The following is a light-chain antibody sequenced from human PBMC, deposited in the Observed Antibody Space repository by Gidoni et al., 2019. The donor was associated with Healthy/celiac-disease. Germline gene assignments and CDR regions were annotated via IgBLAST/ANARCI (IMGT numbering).Light chain of an antibody. V-gene: IGKV3-15*01. CDR3: QQYNNWPLT. CDR1: QSVSSN. J-gene: IGKJ4*01. Sequence: EIVMTQSPATLSVSPGERATLSCRASQSVSSNLAWYQQKPGQDPRLLIYGASTRATGIQARFSGSGSGTEFTLTISSLQSEDFAVYYCQQYNNWPLTFXGXTKVEIK. CDR2: GAS.